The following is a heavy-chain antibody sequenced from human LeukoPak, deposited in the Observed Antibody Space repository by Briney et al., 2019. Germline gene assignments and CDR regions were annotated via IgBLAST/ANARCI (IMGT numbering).Heavy chain of an antibody. CDR1: GFTFSTYA. D-gene: IGHD4-23*01. CDR3: AKNRGVTPFYDY. J-gene: IGHJ4*02. V-gene: IGHV3-23*01. CDR2: VSGSGAGT. Sequence: TGGSLRLSCAASGFTFSTYAMTWVRQAPGKGLEWVSAVSGSGAGTYYVDSVKGRFTISRDNSKNTLYLQMNSLRAEDTAVYYCAKNRGVTPFYDYWGQGTLVTVSS.